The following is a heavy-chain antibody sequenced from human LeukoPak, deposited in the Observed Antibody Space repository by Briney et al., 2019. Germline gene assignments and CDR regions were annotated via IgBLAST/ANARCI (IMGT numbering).Heavy chain of an antibody. J-gene: IGHJ4*02. CDR2: INHSGST. CDR1: GGSCSGYY. CDR3: ARDRYYYGSGSYPPLDY. D-gene: IGHD3-10*01. Sequence: SETLSLTCAVYGGSCSGYYWSWIRQPPGKGLEWIGEINHSGSTNYNPSLKSRVTISVDTSKNQFSLKLSSVTAADTAVYYCARDRYYYGSGSYPPLDYWGQGTLVTVSS. V-gene: IGHV4-34*01.